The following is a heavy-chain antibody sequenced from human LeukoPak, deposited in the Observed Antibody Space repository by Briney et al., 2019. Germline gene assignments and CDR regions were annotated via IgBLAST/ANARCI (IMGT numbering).Heavy chain of an antibody. Sequence: GGSLRLSCAASGFTFSSYAMHWVRQAPGKGLEWVAVISYDGSNKYYADPVKGRFTISRDNSKNTLYLQMNSLRAEDTAVYYCARDIKLEPYNWFDPWGQGTLVTVSS. CDR1: GFTFSSYA. D-gene: IGHD1-1*01. V-gene: IGHV3-30*01. J-gene: IGHJ5*02. CDR2: ISYDGSNK. CDR3: ARDIKLEPYNWFDP.